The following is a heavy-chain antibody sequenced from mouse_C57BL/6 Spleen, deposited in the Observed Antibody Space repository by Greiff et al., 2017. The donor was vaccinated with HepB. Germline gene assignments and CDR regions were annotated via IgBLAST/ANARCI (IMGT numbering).Heavy chain of an antibody. J-gene: IGHJ3*01. Sequence: EVQLQESGGGLVQPGGSLSLSCAASGFTFTDYYMSWVRQPPGKALEWLGFIRNKANGYTTEYSASVKGRFTISRDNSQSILYLQMNALRAEDSATYYCARSAYYSNYFAYWGQGTLVTVSA. CDR1: GFTFTDYY. V-gene: IGHV7-3*01. CDR2: IRNKANGYTT. D-gene: IGHD2-5*01. CDR3: ARSAYYSNYFAY.